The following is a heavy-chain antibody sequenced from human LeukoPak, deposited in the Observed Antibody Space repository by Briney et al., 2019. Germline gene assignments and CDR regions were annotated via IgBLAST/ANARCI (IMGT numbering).Heavy chain of an antibody. CDR1: GFTFSSYA. V-gene: IGHV3-23*01. D-gene: IGHD3-10*01. CDR2: ISGSGGST. CDR3: AKDLKMVRGAAFDY. J-gene: IGHJ4*02. Sequence: GGSLRLSCAASGFTFSSYAMSWDRQAPGKGLEWVSAISGSGGSTYYADSVKGRFTISRDNSKNTLYLQMNSLRAEDTALYYCAKDLKMVRGAAFDYWGQGTLVTVSS.